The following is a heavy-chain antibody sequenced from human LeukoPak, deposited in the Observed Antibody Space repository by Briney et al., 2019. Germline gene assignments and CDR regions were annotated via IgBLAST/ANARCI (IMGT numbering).Heavy chain of an antibody. CDR1: GFTFSRYG. J-gene: IGHJ6*02. Sequence: GGCLRLSCAASGFTFSRYGMNWVRQAPGKGLEWVSSISGSGNTYYTDSVKGRFTVSRDNSKSTLYLQMNSLRAEDTAVYYCARGHHGMDVWGQGTTVTVSS. CDR2: ISGSGNT. CDR3: ARGHHGMDV. V-gene: IGHV3-23*01.